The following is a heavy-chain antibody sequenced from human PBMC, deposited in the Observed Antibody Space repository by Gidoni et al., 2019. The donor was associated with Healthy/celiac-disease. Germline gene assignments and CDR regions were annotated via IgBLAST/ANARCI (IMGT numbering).Heavy chain of an antibody. CDR3: ARDRMGQWLDYNWFDP. CDR1: GFPFSSYW. D-gene: IGHD6-19*01. V-gene: IGHV3-7*03. J-gene: IGHJ5*02. CDR2: IKQDGSEK. Sequence: EVQLVESGGGLVQPGGSLRLSCAASGFPFSSYWMSWVRQAPGKGLEWVANIKQDGSEKYYVDSVKGRFTISRDNAKNSLYLQMNSLRAEDTAVYYCARDRMGQWLDYNWFDPWGQGTLVTVSP.